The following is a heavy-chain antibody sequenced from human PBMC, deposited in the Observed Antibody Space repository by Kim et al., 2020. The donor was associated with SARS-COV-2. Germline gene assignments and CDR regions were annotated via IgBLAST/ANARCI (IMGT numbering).Heavy chain of an antibody. CDR3: AKAPADGDYYY. Sequence: GVSLRLSCAASGFIFRNYGMHWVRQAPGKGLEWVAVIWYDGSNKYYADSVKGRFTISRDNSKNTLYLQMNSLRAEDTAVYYCAKAPADGDYYYLGQGTLVTVSS. J-gene: IGHJ4*02. D-gene: IGHD4-17*01. CDR2: IWYDGSNK. CDR1: GFIFRNYG. V-gene: IGHV3-33*06.